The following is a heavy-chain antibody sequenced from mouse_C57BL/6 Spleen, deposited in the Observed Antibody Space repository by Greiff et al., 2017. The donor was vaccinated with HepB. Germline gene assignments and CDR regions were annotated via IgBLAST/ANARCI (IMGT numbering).Heavy chain of an antibody. Sequence: VKLVESGAELVRPGASVTLSCKASGYTFTDYEMHWVKQTPVHGLEWIGAIDPETGGTAYNQKFKGKAILTADKSSSTAYMELRSLTSEDSAVYYCTREGDYGSSYFDYWGQGTTLTVSS. CDR1: GYTFTDYE. CDR3: TREGDYGSSYFDY. V-gene: IGHV1-15*01. D-gene: IGHD1-1*01. CDR2: IDPETGGT. J-gene: IGHJ2*01.